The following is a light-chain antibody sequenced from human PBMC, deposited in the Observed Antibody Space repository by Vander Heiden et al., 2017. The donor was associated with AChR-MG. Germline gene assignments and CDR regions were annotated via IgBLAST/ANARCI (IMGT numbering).Light chain of an antibody. CDR1: QSVSSY. CDR2: DAS. CDR3: KQRSNWPWT. Sequence: EIVLTQSPATLSWSPGERATPPCRASQSVSSYLAWYQQKPGQAPRLLIYDASNRATGIPARFSGSGSGTDFTLTISSLEPEDFAVYYCKQRSNWPWTFGQGTKVEIK. J-gene: IGKJ1*01. V-gene: IGKV3-11*01.